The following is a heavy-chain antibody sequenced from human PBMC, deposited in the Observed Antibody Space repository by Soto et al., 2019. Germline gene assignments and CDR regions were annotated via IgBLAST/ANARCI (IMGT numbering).Heavy chain of an antibody. Sequence: PSETLSLTCTVSGGSISSYYWSWIRQPPGKGLEWIGYIYYSGSTNYNPSLKSRVTISVDTSKNQFSLKLSSVTAADTAVYYCARGYYDSSGYYYDYWGQGTLVTVSS. CDR2: IYYSGST. V-gene: IGHV4-59*01. CDR1: GGSISSYY. CDR3: ARGYYDSSGYYYDY. D-gene: IGHD3-22*01. J-gene: IGHJ4*02.